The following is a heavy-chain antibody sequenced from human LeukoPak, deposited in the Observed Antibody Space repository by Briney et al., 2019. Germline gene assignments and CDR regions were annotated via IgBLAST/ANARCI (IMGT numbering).Heavy chain of an antibody. D-gene: IGHD4-11*01. CDR2: ISSSSYI. CDR1: GFTFSSYS. V-gene: IGHV3-21*01. CDR3: ARKSLYCNYD. J-gene: IGHJ4*02. Sequence: PGGSLRLSCAASGFTFSSYSMNWVRQAPGKGLEWVSSISSSSYIYYADTVKGRFTISRYNAKNSLYLQRNSLRAGDTAVYYCARKSLYCNYDWGQGTLVTVSS.